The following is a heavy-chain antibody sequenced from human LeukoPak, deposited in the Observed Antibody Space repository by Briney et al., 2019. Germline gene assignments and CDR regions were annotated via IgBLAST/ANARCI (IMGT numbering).Heavy chain of an antibody. D-gene: IGHD6-6*01. CDR3: AKSPFYSSSSLLFYDY. J-gene: IGHJ4*02. CDR2: ISGSGGST. Sequence: GGSLRLSCSASGFTFTNYGMSWVRQAPGKGLEWVSPISGSGGSTYYADSVKGRFTISRDNSKNTLYLQMKSLRAEDTAIYYCAKSPFYSSSSLLFYDYCGQGTLVTVSS. V-gene: IGHV3-23*01. CDR1: GFTFTNYG.